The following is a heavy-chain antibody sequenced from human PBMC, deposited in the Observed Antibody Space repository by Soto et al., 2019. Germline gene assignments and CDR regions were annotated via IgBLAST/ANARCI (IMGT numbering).Heavy chain of an antibody. CDR3: ARVGRGVYGMDV. Sequence: GSLRLSCAASGFTFSSYDMHWVRQTAGKSLELVSSIGTAGDPHYSDSVKGRFTISRENAKNSLYLQMNSLRAGDTAVYYCARVGRGVYGMDVWGQGTSVTVSS. V-gene: IGHV3-13*05. CDR1: GFTFSSYD. J-gene: IGHJ6*02. D-gene: IGHD2-8*01. CDR2: IGTAGDP.